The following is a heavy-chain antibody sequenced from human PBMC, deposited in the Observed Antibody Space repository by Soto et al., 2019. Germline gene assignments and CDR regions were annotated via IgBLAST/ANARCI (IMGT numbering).Heavy chain of an antibody. CDR2: IYYSGSP. D-gene: IGHD3-22*01. CDR1: GDSISPYY. CDR3: AIYDSSGSRGFPH. V-gene: IGHV4-59*12. Sequence: PSETPSLTCIVSGDSISPYYWTWIRQPPGKGLEWIGHIYYSGSPNYNPSLKSRVTISVDTSKNQFSLKLSSVTAADTAVYYCAIYDSSGSRGFPHWGQGTLVTVSS. J-gene: IGHJ1*01.